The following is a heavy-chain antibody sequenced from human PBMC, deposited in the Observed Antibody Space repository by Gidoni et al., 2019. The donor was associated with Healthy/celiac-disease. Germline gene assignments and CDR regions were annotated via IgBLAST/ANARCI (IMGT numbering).Heavy chain of an antibody. CDR2: IYPGDSDT. V-gene: IGHV5-51*01. Sequence: EVQLVQSGAEVNKPGESLKISCKGSGYSFITYWLAWVRQMHGKGLEWMGIIYPGDSDTRYSPSFQGQVTISADKSISTAYLQWSSLKASDTAMYYCARHPAGSSGWSGGFDYWGQGTLVTVSS. CDR1: GYSFITYW. CDR3: ARHPAGSSGWSGGFDY. D-gene: IGHD6-19*01. J-gene: IGHJ4*02.